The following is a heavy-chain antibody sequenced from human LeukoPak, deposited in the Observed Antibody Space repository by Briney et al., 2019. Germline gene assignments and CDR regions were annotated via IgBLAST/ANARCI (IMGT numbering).Heavy chain of an antibody. D-gene: IGHD3-22*01. CDR2: ISWNSGSI. CDR1: GFTFDDYA. V-gene: IGHV3-9*01. CDR3: ARGVVRRLSLTVVPPAFDI. J-gene: IGHJ3*02. Sequence: PGGSLRLSCAASGFTFDDYAMHWVRQAPGKGLEWVSGISWNSGSIGYADSVKGRFTISRDNAKSSLYLQMNSLRPEDTALYYCARGVVRRLSLTVVPPAFDIWGQGTLVSVSS.